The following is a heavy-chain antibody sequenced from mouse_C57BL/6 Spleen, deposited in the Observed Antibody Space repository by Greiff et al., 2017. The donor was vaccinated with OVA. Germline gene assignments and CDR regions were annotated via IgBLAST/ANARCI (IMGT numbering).Heavy chain of an antibody. CDR1: GYTFTSYG. D-gene: IGHD1-1*01. Sequence: VQLQQSGAELARPGASVKLSCKASGYTFTSYGISWVKQRTGQGLEWIGEIYPRSGNTYYNEKFKGKATLTADKSSSTAYMELRSLTSEDSAVYFCARNYYGSSSLHFDVWGTGTTVTVSS. J-gene: IGHJ1*03. V-gene: IGHV1-81*01. CDR2: IYPRSGNT. CDR3: ARNYYGSSSLHFDV.